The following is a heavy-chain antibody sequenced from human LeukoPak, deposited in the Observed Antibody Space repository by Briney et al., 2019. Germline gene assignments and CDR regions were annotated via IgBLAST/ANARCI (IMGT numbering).Heavy chain of an antibody. J-gene: IGHJ3*02. D-gene: IGHD5-18*01. CDR2: VNPSTDST. V-gene: IGHV1-46*01. CDR1: GYSFTSYY. CDR3: AREFTAMVTNAYDI. Sequence: GASVKVSCKASGYSFTSYYMHWVRQAPGQGLEWMAIVNPSTDSTSYAQNFQGRVTMTRDKSTTTVYMELSSLRSEDTAVYYCAREFTAMVTNAYDIWGQGTMVTVSS.